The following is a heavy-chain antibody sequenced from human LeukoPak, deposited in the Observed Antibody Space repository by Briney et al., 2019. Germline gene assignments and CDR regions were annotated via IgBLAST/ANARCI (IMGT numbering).Heavy chain of an antibody. Sequence: GGSLRLSCAAPGFTFSSYAMSWVRQAPGRGLEWVPAISGSGGSTYYADSVKGRFTISRDNSKNTLYLQMNSLRAEDTAVYYCAKDTPDDIAVAAPYFDYWGQGTLVTVSS. D-gene: IGHD6-19*01. CDR1: GFTFSSYA. CDR2: ISGSGGST. CDR3: AKDTPDDIAVAAPYFDY. J-gene: IGHJ4*02. V-gene: IGHV3-23*01.